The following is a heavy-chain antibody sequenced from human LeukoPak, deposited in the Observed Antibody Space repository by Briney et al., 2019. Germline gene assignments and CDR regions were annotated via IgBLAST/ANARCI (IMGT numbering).Heavy chain of an antibody. D-gene: IGHD3-3*01. J-gene: IGHJ5*02. CDR3: ARDFSYYDFWSGYYNAGSNWFDP. V-gene: IGHV4-4*07. CDR2: IYTSGST. CDR1: GGSISSYY. Sequence: SETLSLTCTVSGGSISSYYWSWIRQPAGKGLEWIGRIYTSGSTNYNPSLKSRVTMSVDTSKNQFSLKLSSVAAADTAVYYCARDFSYYDFWSGYYNAGSNWFDPWGQGTLVTVSS.